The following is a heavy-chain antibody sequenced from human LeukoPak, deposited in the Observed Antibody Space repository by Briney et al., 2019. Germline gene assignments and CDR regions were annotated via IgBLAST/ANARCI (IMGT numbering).Heavy chain of an antibody. CDR1: GFTVSSNY. D-gene: IGHD6-13*01. CDR3: ARDLLAAAGY. CDR2: IYSGGST. J-gene: IGHJ4*02. V-gene: IGHV3-66*02. Sequence: PGGSLRLSCAASGFTVSSNYMSWVRQAPGKGLEWVSVIYSGGSTYYADSLKGRFTISRDNSKNTLYLQMNSLRAEDTDVYYCARDLLAAAGYWGQGTLVSVSS.